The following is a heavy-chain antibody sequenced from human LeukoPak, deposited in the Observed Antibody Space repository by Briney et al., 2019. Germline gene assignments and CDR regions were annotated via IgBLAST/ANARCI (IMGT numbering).Heavy chain of an antibody. D-gene: IGHD6-19*01. CDR3: ARDHSASVADFDY. Sequence: GASVKVSCKASGYTFTGYNMHWVRQAPGQGLEWMGRINPNSGGTNYAQRFQGRVTMTRDTSINTAYMELSRLRSDDTAVYYCARDHSASVADFDYWGQGTLVTVSS. J-gene: IGHJ4*02. CDR2: INPNSGGT. CDR1: GYTFTGYN. V-gene: IGHV1-2*06.